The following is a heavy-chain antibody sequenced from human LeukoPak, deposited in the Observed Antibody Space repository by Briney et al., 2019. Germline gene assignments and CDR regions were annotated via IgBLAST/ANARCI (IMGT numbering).Heavy chain of an antibody. Sequence: GGSLGLSCAASGFIFNHYWMTWVRHTPGKGLECVASIKPDGSENYYVDSVKGRFTISRDNAKNSLYLQMNSLRVEDAAVYYCARDLNWETYWGQGTLVTVSS. CDR1: GFIFNHYW. V-gene: IGHV3-7*01. J-gene: IGHJ4*02. D-gene: IGHD1-26*01. CDR2: IKPDGSEN. CDR3: ARDLNWETY.